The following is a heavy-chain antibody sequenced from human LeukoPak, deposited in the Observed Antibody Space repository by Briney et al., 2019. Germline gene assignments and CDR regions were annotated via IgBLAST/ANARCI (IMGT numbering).Heavy chain of an antibody. D-gene: IGHD2-2*01. V-gene: IGHV3-30*18. CDR2: ISYDGSNK. CDR1: GFTFSSYG. CDR3: AQGRDIVVVQGGTREGLDY. J-gene: IGHJ4*02. Sequence: PGRSLRLSCAAPGFTFSSYGMHWGRQAPGKGLEWGAVISYDGSNKYYADSVKGRFTISRDNSKNTPYLQMNSLRAEKTSVYYSAQGRDIVVVQGGTREGLDYWGQGTLVTVSS.